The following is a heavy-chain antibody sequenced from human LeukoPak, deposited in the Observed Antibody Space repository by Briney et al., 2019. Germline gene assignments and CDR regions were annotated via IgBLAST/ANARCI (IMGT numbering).Heavy chain of an antibody. CDR3: AKEPLPPYDFWSGYWDY. D-gene: IGHD3-3*01. V-gene: IGHV3-48*03. CDR1: GFTLSSYE. CDR2: ISSSGDTI. Sequence: GGSLRLSCIVSGFTLSSYEMSWIRQAPGKGLEWVSYISSSGDTIYYADSVEGRFTISRDNAKNSLYLQMNSLRAEDTAVYYCAKEPLPPYDFWSGYWDYWGQGTLVTVSS. J-gene: IGHJ4*02.